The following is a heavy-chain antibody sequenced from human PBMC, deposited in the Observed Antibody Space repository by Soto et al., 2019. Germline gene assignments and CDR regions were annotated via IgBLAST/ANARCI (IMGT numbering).Heavy chain of an antibody. J-gene: IGHJ4*02. Sequence: GESMRLSCAASGFTVSSYSMNWVRQAPGKGLEWVSSISSSSSYIYYAESVKGRLTISRDNAKNSLYLQMNSLRAEDTAVYYCARDRDHYIVATTDFDYWGQGTLVTVSS. CDR3: ARDRDHYIVATTDFDY. V-gene: IGHV3-21*01. CDR2: ISSSSSYI. CDR1: GFTVSSYS. D-gene: IGHD5-12*01.